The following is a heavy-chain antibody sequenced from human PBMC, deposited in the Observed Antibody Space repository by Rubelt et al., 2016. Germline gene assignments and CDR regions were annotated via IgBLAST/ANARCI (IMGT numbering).Heavy chain of an antibody. CDR2: ISAYNGNT. CDR3: AVVTLEVDY. Sequence: GLEWMGWISAYNGNTNYAQKLQGRVTMTTDTSTSTAYMELRSLRSDDTAVYYCAVVTLEVDYWGQGTLVTVTS. V-gene: IGHV1-18*01. J-gene: IGHJ4*02. D-gene: IGHD4-23*01.